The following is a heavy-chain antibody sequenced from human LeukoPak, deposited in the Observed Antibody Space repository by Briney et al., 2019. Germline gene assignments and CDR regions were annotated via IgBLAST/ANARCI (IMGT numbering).Heavy chain of an antibody. J-gene: IGHJ2*01. CDR2: IYYSGST. V-gene: IGHV4-59*01. D-gene: IGHD6-19*01. CDR3: ARDLVSSSGWYNWYFDL. CDR1: GGSISSYY. Sequence: SETLSLTCTVSGGSISSYYWSWIRQPPGKGLEWIGYIYYSGSTNYNPSLKSRVTISVDTSKNQFSLKLSSVTAADTAVYYCARDLVSSSGWYNWYFDLWGRGTLVTVSS.